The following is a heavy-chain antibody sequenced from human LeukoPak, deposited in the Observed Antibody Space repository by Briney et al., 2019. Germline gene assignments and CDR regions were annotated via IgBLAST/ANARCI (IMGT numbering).Heavy chain of an antibody. J-gene: IGHJ4*02. V-gene: IGHV1-2*02. D-gene: IGHD5-18*01. CDR3: ARLYSSDDY. CDR2: INPNSGGT. Sequence: ASVKVSCKASGYTFTGYYMHWVRQAPGQGLEWMGWINPNSGGTNYAQKFQGRVTMTRDTSISTAYLQWSSLKASDTAMYYCARLYSSDDYWGQGTLVTVSS. CDR1: GYTFTGYY.